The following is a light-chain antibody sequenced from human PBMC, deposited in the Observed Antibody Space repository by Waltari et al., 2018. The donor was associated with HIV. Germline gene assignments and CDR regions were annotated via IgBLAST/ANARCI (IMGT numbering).Light chain of an antibody. CDR2: GNV. J-gene: IGLJ3*02. CDR1: RSNIGARFD. CDR3: QAYDSRLSGSV. V-gene: IGLV1-40*01. Sequence: QSVLTQPPSVSGAPGQRVTISCSGSRSNIGARFDVHWYQQIPGTAPKRLIYGNVNRPAGVPDGFSGSKSGTSASLAITGLQAEDEADYYGQAYDSRLSGSVFGGGTKLTVL.